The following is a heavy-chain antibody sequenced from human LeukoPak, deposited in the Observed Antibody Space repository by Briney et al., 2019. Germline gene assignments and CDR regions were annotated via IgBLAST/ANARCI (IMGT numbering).Heavy chain of an antibody. J-gene: IGHJ4*02. V-gene: IGHV3-30-3*01. D-gene: IGHD2-21*02. CDR3: ARGGVPVVTAIPASY. CDR1: GFTFSSYA. CDR2: ISYDGSNK. Sequence: PGGSLRLSCATSGFTFSSYAMHWVRQAPGKGLEWVAVISYDGSNKYYADSVKGRFTISRDNSKNTLYLQMNSLRAEDTAVYYCARGGVPVVTAIPASYWGQGTLVTVSS.